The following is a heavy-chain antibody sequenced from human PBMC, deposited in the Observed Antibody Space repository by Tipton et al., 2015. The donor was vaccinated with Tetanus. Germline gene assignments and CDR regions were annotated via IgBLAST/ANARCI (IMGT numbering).Heavy chain of an antibody. D-gene: IGHD6-6*01. CDR2: VYYSGDT. Sequence: TLSLTCTVSGGSIRSGGFFWNWLRQSPGKGLEWIGYVYYSGDTYYNPSFKSRVTISVDTSTNQFSLDVYSVTAADTAVYYCARDQGGGRVVRLNWFDPWGQGTLVTVSS. V-gene: IGHV4-31*03. J-gene: IGHJ5*02. CDR3: ARDQGGGRVVRLNWFDP. CDR1: GGSIRSGGFF.